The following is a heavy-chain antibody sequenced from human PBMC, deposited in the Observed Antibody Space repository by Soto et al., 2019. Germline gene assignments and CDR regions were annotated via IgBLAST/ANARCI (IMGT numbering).Heavy chain of an antibody. CDR1: GGSISSGGYS. V-gene: IGHV4-30-2*01. J-gene: IGHJ4*02. CDR3: ARGIPYDFWSGYYTAQYYFDY. CDR2: IYHSGST. D-gene: IGHD3-3*01. Sequence: KPSETLSLTCAVSGGSISSGGYSRSWIRQPPGKGLEWIGYIYHSGSTYYNPSLKSRVTISVDRSKNQFSLKLSSVTAADTAVYYCARGIPYDFWSGYYTAQYYFDYWGQGTLVTVSS.